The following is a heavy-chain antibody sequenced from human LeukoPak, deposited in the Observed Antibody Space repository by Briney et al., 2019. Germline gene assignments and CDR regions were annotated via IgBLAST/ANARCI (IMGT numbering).Heavy chain of an antibody. D-gene: IGHD6-6*01. CDR2: ISGSGGST. CDR1: GFTFSSYA. Sequence: GGSLRLSCAASGFTFSSYAMSWVRQAPGKGLEWVSAISGSGGSTYYADSVKGRFTISRDNSKNTLYLQMNSLRAEDTAVYYCAKGVRYSSSPRCAFDIWGQGTMVTVSS. J-gene: IGHJ3*02. V-gene: IGHV3-23*01. CDR3: AKGVRYSSSPRCAFDI.